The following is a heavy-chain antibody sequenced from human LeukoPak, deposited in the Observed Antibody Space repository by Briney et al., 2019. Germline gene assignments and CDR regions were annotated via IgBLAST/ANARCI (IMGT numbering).Heavy chain of an antibody. CDR2: ISYDGSNK. D-gene: IGHD5-12*01. CDR1: GFTFSSYG. V-gene: IGHV3-30*18. Sequence: GGSLRLSCAASGFTFSSYGMHWVRQAPGKGLDWVGVISYDGSNKDYADSVKGRLTISRDNSKNTLYLQMNSLRPEDTAVYYCAKTAVATTYGGFDYWGQGTLVTVSS. J-gene: IGHJ4*02. CDR3: AKTAVATTYGGFDY.